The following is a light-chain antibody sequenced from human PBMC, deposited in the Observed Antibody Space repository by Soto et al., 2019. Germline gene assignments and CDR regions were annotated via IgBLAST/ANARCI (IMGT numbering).Light chain of an antibody. CDR1: SSDVGDYNY. J-gene: IGLJ1*01. CDR3: SSYTSSSTHYV. V-gene: IGLV2-14*03. Sequence: QSALTQPASVSGSPGQSITISCTGTSSDVGDYNYVSWYQQHPGKAPKVMIYEVTNRPSGVSNRFSGSKSGNTASLTISGLQAEDEADYYCSSYTSSSTHYVFGTGTKLTVL. CDR2: EVT.